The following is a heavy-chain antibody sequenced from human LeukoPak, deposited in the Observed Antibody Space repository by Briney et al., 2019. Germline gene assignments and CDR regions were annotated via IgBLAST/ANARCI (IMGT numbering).Heavy chain of an antibody. Sequence: ASVKVSCKASGGTFISYAIGWVRQAPGQGLEWMGGIIPIFGTANYAQKFQGRVTITADESTSTAYMELSSLRSEDTAVYYCARGKNYGGNFDYWGQGTLVTVSS. CDR3: ARGKNYGGNFDY. J-gene: IGHJ4*02. CDR1: GGTFISYA. CDR2: IIPIFGTA. V-gene: IGHV1-69*13. D-gene: IGHD4-23*01.